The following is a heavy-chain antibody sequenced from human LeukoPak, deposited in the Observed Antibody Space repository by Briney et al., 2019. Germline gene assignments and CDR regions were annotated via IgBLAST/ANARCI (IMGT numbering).Heavy chain of an antibody. D-gene: IGHD5-12*01. CDR2: FSGSGGST. CDR3: AKEFPGYSFDY. J-gene: IGHJ4*02. CDR1: GFTFRSFG. Sequence: PGGSLRLSCEASGFTFRSFGMSWVRQAPGKGLEWVSGFSGSGGSTSYADSVKGRFTISRDMSKNTLYLLMNTLRAEDTAIYYCAKEFPGYSFDYWGQGTLVTVSS. V-gene: IGHV3-23*01.